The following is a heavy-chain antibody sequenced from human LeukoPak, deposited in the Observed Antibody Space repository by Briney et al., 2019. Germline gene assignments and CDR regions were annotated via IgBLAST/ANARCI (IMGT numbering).Heavy chain of an antibody. CDR2: INNSGST. Sequence: PSETLSLTCAVYGESFSGYYWSWISQPPGKGLEWNGEINNSGSTNYNPSLKSRVTISVDTSKNQCSLKLSSVTAADTAVYYCARKAVVPAANWFDPWGQGTLVTVSS. D-gene: IGHD2-2*01. CDR1: GESFSGYY. CDR3: ARKAVVPAANWFDP. V-gene: IGHV4-34*01. J-gene: IGHJ5*02.